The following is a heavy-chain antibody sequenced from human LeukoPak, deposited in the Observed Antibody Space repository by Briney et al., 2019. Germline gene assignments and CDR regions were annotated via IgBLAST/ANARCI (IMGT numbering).Heavy chain of an antibody. J-gene: IGHJ4*02. Sequence: PGRSLRLSCAASGFTFSSYSMHWVRQAPGKGLEWMTVISYDGDNKYYADSVKGRFTISRDNSKNTLYLQMNNLRADDTATYYCAKDAMTLENRWNYRSKTDHEYWGQGTLVAVSS. CDR3: AKDAMTLENRWNYRSKTDHEY. D-gene: IGHD1-7*01. CDR1: GFTFSSYS. CDR2: ISYDGDNK. V-gene: IGHV3-30-3*01.